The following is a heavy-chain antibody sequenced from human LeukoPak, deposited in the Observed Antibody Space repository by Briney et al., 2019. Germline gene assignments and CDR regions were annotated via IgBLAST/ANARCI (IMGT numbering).Heavy chain of an antibody. CDR3: ARERRGGSYFTEKRLDH. CDR1: GGTFSNYA. J-gene: IGHJ4*02. Sequence: SVKVSCKASGGTFSNYAISWVRQAPGQGLEWMGAIIPIFGTANYAQKFQGRVTITADESTGTAYMELSSLRSEDTAVYYCARERRGGSYFTEKRLDHWGQGTLVAVSS. V-gene: IGHV1-69*13. CDR2: IIPIFGTA. D-gene: IGHD1-26*01.